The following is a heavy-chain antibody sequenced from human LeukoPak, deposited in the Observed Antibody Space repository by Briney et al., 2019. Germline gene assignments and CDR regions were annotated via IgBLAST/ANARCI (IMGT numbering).Heavy chain of an antibody. Sequence: GGSLRLSCATSGFTFSSYSMNWVRQAPGKGLEWVSYISSSSSTIYYADSVKGRFTISRDNAKNSLYLQMNSLRAEDTAVYYCARAGGTSWADYWGQGTLVTVSS. V-gene: IGHV3-48*04. D-gene: IGHD6-13*01. CDR2: ISSSSSTI. J-gene: IGHJ4*02. CDR1: GFTFSSYS. CDR3: ARAGGTSWADY.